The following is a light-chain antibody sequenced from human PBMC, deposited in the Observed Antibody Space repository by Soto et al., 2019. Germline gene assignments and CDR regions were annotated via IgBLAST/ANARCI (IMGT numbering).Light chain of an antibody. J-gene: IGKJ2*01. CDR2: AAT. CDR3: QQSYSTPGYT. V-gene: IGKV1-39*01. Sequence: DLQMTQSPSSLSASVGDRVTITCRASQSISSYLNWYQQKPGKAPKLLSYAATSLQSGVPSRFSGSGSGTDFTLTISSLQPEDFATYYCQQSYSTPGYTFGQGTKLEIK. CDR1: QSISSY.